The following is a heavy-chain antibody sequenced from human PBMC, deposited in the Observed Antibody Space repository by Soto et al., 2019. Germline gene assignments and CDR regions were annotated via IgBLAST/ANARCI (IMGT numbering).Heavy chain of an antibody. J-gene: IGHJ4*02. CDR3: ARPPIGYSSGWYVY. CDR1: GYTFTSYG. D-gene: IGHD6-19*01. CDR2: ISAYNGNT. Sequence: XSVKVSCEASGYTFTSYGISWVRQAPGQGLEWMGWISAYNGNTNYAQKLQGRVTMTTDTSTSTAYMELRSLRSDDTAVYYCARPPIGYSSGWYVYWGQGTLVTV. V-gene: IGHV1-18*04.